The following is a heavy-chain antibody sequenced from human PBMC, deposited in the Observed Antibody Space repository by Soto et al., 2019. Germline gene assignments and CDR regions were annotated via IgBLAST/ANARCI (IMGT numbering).Heavy chain of an antibody. Sequence: QVQLVQSGAEVKKPGASVKVSCKASGYTFTSYDINWVRQATGQGLEWMGWMNPNSGNTGYAQKFQGRVTMTRNTXTSTAYMELSSLRSEDTAVYYWARASGYSSSWGFDPWGQGTLVTVSS. CDR1: GYTFTSYD. D-gene: IGHD6-13*01. V-gene: IGHV1-8*01. CDR3: ARASGYSSSWGFDP. J-gene: IGHJ5*02. CDR2: MNPNSGNT.